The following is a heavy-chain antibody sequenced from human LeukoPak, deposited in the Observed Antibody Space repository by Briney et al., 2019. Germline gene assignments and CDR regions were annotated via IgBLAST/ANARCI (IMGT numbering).Heavy chain of an antibody. D-gene: IGHD6-13*01. CDR2: ISYDGSNK. V-gene: IGHV3-30*18. CDR3: AKPSLREQQLIYGMDV. Sequence: GGSLRLSCAASGFTFSSYGMHWVRQAPGKGLGWVAVISYDGSNKYYADSVKGRFTISRDNSKNTLYLQMNSLRAEDTAVYYCAKPSLREQQLIYGMDVWGQGTTVTVSS. J-gene: IGHJ6*02. CDR1: GFTFSSYG.